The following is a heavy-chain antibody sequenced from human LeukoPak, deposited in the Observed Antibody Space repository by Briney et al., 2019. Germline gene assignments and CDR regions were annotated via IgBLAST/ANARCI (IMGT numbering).Heavy chain of an antibody. D-gene: IGHD4-17*01. CDR2: IKQDGSEK. CDR3: AKAGPRKDYEVDY. CDR1: GFTFSNYW. J-gene: IGHJ4*02. Sequence: GGSLRLSCAASGFTFSNYWMTWVRQAPGKGLEWVADIKQDGSEKLYVNSVRGRFTISRDNAKMSLFLQMNSLRAEDTAVYYCAKAGPRKDYEVDYRGQGTLVTVSS. V-gene: IGHV3-7*01.